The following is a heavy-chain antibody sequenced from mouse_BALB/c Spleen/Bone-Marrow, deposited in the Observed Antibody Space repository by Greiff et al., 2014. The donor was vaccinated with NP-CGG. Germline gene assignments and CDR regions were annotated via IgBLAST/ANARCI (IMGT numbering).Heavy chain of an antibody. D-gene: IGHD2-4*01. J-gene: IGHJ4*01. CDR1: EYEFPSHD. CDR2: INSAGGST. Sequence: EVQGVESGGGLVQPGESLKFSCESDEYEFPSHDMSWVRKTPEKRLELVAAINSAGGSTYYPDTMERRFNISRDNTKKTLYLQISSLRTEETALYYCAKHRYDYGRDMDYWGQGTSVTVSS. V-gene: IGHV5-2*01. CDR3: AKHRYDYGRDMDY.